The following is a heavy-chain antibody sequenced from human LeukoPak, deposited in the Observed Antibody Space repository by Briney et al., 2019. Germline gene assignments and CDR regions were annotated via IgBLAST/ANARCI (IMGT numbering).Heavy chain of an antibody. J-gene: IGHJ4*02. CDR1: GYFISSGYY. D-gene: IGHD6-19*01. CDR3: ARTSSSGLVGGYYFEY. V-gene: IGHV4-38-2*02. Sequence: PSETLSLTCTVSGYFISSGYYWGWIRQPPGKGLQWIGSIHHSGSTYYNQSLKSQVTISVDTSKNQFSLNLSSVSAADTAVYYCARTSSSGLVGGYYFEYWGQGTLVTVSS. CDR2: IHHSGST.